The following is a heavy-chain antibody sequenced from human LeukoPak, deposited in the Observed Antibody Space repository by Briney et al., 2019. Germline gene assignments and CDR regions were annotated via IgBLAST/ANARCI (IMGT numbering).Heavy chain of an antibody. CDR1: GFTVSSNY. D-gene: IGHD3-3*01. Sequence: GGSLRLSCAASGFTVSSNYMSWVRQAPGKGLEWASVIYSGGSTYYADSVKGRFSISRDNSKHTLYLQMNSLRAEDTAIYYCARDERLLSFLKWGQGTLVTVSS. CDR3: ARDERLLSFLK. V-gene: IGHV3-53*01. CDR2: IYSGGST. J-gene: IGHJ4*02.